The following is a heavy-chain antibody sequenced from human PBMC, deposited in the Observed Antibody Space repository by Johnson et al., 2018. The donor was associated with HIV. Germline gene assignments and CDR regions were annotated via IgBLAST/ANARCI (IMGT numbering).Heavy chain of an antibody. D-gene: IGHD3-3*01. CDR1: GFTFSKYG. V-gene: IGHV3-30*18. Sequence: VESGGGVVQPGRSLRLSCAASGFTFSKYGMRWVRQAPGKGLEWVAVISYDGNNKYYADSVKGRFTISRDNSKNALYLQMNSLRTEDTAMYYCAKTIFGVVSDALDIWGQGTMVIVSS. CDR3: AKTIFGVVSDALDI. J-gene: IGHJ3*02. CDR2: ISYDGNNK.